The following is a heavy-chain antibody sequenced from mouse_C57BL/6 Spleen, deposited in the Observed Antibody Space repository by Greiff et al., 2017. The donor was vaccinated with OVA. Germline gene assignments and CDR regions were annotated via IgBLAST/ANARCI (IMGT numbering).Heavy chain of an antibody. CDR3: ARYEGYDPFAY. D-gene: IGHD2-3*01. Sequence: QVQLQQSGPELVKPGASVKISCKASGYAFSSSWMNWVKQRPGKGLEWIGRIYPGDGDTNYNGKFKGKATLTADKSSSTAYMQLSSLTSEDSAVYFCARYEGYDPFAYWGQGTLVTVSA. J-gene: IGHJ3*01. CDR1: GYAFSSSW. CDR2: IYPGDGDT. V-gene: IGHV1-82*01.